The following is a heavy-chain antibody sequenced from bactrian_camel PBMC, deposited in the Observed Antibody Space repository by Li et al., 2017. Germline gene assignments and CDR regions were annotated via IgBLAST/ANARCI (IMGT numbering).Heavy chain of an antibody. CDR2: TNYDGSST. CDR1: GFTFSNSA. D-gene: IGHD6*01. Sequence: QVQLVESGGGLVQPGGSLRVSCAASGFTFSNSAMSWVRQAPGKGLEWVSYTNYDGSSTYYPDSAKGRFTISRDNTKNTLYLQLNSLKTEDTAMYYCGRVEYSSLTYWGQGTQVTVS. J-gene: IGHJ4*01. CDR3: GRVEYSSLTY. V-gene: IGHV3S37*01.